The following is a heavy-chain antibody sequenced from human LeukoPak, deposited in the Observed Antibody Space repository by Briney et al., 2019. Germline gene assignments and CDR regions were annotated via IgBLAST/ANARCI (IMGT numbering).Heavy chain of an antibody. CDR1: GGSFSGYH. Sequence: PSETLSLTCAVHGGSFSGYHWNWIRQSPSKGLEWIGEINDRGRTIYNPSLESRVTLSVDTSKKEFSLKLSAVTAADTAVYYCARDPTTVTSLPYYFDFWGQGTLVSVSS. J-gene: IGHJ4*02. CDR2: INDRGRT. V-gene: IGHV4-34*01. D-gene: IGHD4-17*01. CDR3: ARDPTTVTSLPYYFDF.